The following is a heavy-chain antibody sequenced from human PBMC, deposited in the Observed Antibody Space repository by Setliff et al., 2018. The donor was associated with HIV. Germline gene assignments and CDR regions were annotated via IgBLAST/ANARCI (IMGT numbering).Heavy chain of an antibody. CDR2: MKPSGDNT. CDR3: ARDPYYRNYFDS. CDR1: GDTLTDYY. V-gene: IGHV1-46*01. Sequence: EASVKVSCKASGDTLTDYYMHWVRQAPGQGLEWVGIMKPSGDNTDYAQKFQDRVIMTRDTSTSTVYMELSSLTSEDTAIYYCARDPYYRNYFDSWGQGTLVTVSS. J-gene: IGHJ4*02. D-gene: IGHD3-22*01.